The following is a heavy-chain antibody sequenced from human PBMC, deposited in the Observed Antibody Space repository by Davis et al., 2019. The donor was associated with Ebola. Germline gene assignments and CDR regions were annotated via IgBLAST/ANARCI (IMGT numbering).Heavy chain of an antibody. CDR1: GFTFSSYW. D-gene: IGHD3-10*01. J-gene: IGHJ5*02. CDR3: ARGISRYYYGSGRPYTNWFDP. Sequence: ESLKISCAASGFTFSSYWMSWVRQAPGKGLEWIGEINHSGSTNYNPSLKSRVTISLDTSKNQFSLKLSSVTAADTAVYYCARGISRYYYGSGRPYTNWFDPWGQGTLVTVSS. V-gene: IGHV4-34*01. CDR2: INHSGST.